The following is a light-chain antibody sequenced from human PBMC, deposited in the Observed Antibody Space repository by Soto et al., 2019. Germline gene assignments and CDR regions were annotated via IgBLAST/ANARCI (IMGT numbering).Light chain of an antibody. CDR3: LQSNNWPPFT. J-gene: IGKJ3*01. CDR1: QNVNNK. V-gene: IGKV3-15*01. CDR2: DAS. Sequence: EIVMTQSPATLSVSPGEGATLSCRASQNVNNKLAWYQQKPGQPPRLLIYDASTRATGIPARFSGSGSGTEFTLTINSLQSEDFAVYYCLQSNNWPPFTFGPGTKVDIK.